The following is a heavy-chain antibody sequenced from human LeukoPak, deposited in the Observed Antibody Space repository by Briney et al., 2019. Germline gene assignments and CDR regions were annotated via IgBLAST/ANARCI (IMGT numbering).Heavy chain of an antibody. CDR2: IYTSGST. J-gene: IGHJ4*02. CDR1: GGSISSYY. V-gene: IGHV4-4*07. CDR3: ARVTGYTIEDYFDY. D-gene: IGHD3-9*01. Sequence: SETLSLTCTVSGGSISSYYWSWIRQPAGKGLEWIGRIYTSGSTNYNPSLKSRVTISVKTSKNQFSLKLRSVTAADTAVYYCARVTGYTIEDYFDYWGQGTLVTVSS.